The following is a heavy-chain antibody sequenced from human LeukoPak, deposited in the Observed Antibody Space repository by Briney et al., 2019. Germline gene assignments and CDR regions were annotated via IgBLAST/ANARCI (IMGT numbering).Heavy chain of an antibody. V-gene: IGHV3-43*01. D-gene: IGHD6-13*01. CDR1: GFTFDYYS. J-gene: IGHJ4*02. Sequence: GESLRLSCAASGFTFDYYSIHWVRQAPGKGLEWVSPISWDVGNREYADSVKDRFTISRDNSRNSLFLQMNSLTTEDTAFYYCAKDYSSSGPFDYWGQGTLVTVSS. CDR3: AKDYSSSGPFDY. CDR2: ISWDVGNR.